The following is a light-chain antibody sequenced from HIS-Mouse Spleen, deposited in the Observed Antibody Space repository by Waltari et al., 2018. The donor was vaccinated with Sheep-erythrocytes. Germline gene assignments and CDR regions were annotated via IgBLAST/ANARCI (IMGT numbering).Light chain of an antibody. V-gene: IGLV3-1*01. Sequence: SYELTQPPSVSVSPGQTASITCSGDKLGDKYACWYQQKPGQSPVLVIYHDSKRPSGIPKRFSGSNSGNTATLTISGTQAMDEADYYCQAWDSSTAWVFGGGTKLTVL. CDR3: QAWDSSTAWV. CDR2: HDS. J-gene: IGLJ3*02. CDR1: KLGDKY.